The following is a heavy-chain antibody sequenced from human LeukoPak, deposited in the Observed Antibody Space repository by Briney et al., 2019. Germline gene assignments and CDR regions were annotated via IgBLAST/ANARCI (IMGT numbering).Heavy chain of an antibody. CDR3: ARNPGSDYPEW. D-gene: IGHD4-17*01. CDR1: GGSISSYY. Sequence: SETLSLTCTVSGGSISSYYWSWIRQPPGKGLEWIGYIYYSGSTNYNPSLKSRVTISIDKSKNQLSLKLNSVTAADTAVYYCARNPGSDYPEWWGQGTLVTVSS. CDR2: IYYSGST. J-gene: IGHJ4*02. V-gene: IGHV4-59*12.